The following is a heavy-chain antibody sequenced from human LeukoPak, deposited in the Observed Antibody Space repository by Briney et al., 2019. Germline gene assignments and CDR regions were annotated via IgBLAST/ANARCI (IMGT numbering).Heavy chain of an antibody. CDR3: AKGGNGYGYYYYYMDV. CDR2: INHSGST. V-gene: IGHV4-39*07. CDR1: GGSISSSSYY. D-gene: IGHD5-18*01. J-gene: IGHJ6*03. Sequence: SETLSLTCTVSGGSISSSSYYWSWIRQPPGKGREWIGEINHSGSTNYNPSLNSRITISVAKSKNQFSLKLSSVTAADTAVYYCAKGGNGYGYYYYYMDVWGKGTTVTVSS.